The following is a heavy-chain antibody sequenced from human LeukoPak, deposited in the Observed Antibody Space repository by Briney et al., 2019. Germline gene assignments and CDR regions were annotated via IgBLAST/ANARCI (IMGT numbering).Heavy chain of an antibody. CDR2: IYYSGST. V-gene: IGHV4-31*03. D-gene: IGHD3-22*01. CDR3: ARDRHGYLVY. J-gene: IGHJ4*02. Sequence: SQTLSLTCTVSGGSISSGGYYWSWIRQHPGKGLEWIGYIYYSGSTYYNPSLGSRVTISVDTSKNQFSLKLSSVTAADTAVYYCARDRHGYLVYWGQGTLVTVSS. CDR1: GGSISSGGYY.